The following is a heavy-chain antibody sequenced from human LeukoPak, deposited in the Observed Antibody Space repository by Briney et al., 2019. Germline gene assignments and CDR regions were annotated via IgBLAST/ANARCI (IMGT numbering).Heavy chain of an antibody. D-gene: IGHD5-18*01. CDR3: ARSRGYSLKYNWFDP. CDR2: IIPIFGTA. J-gene: IGHJ5*02. CDR1: GGTFSSYA. Sequence: GASVKVSCKASGGTFSSYAISWVRQAPGQGLEWMGGIIPIFGTANYAQKFQGRVTITADESTSTAYMELSSLRSEDTAVYYCARSRGYSLKYNWFDPWGQGTLVTVSS. V-gene: IGHV1-69*01.